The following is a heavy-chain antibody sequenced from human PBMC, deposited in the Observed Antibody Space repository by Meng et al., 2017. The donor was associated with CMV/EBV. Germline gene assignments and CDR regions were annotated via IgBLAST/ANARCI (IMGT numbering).Heavy chain of an antibody. Sequence: GESLKISCAASGFTFSDYYMSWIRQAPGKGLEWVAVISYDGSNKYYADSVKGRFTISRDNSKNTLYLQMNSLRAEDTAVYYCARVLYSSSWYFVDYYYYYGMDVWGQGTTVTVSS. V-gene: IGHV3-30-3*01. D-gene: IGHD6-13*01. CDR1: GFTFSDYY. CDR2: ISYDGSNK. CDR3: ARVLYSSSWYFVDYYYYYGMDV. J-gene: IGHJ6*02.